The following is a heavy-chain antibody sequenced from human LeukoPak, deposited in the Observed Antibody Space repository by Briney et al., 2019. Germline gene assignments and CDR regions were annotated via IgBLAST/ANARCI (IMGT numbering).Heavy chain of an antibody. V-gene: IGHV1-18*01. Sequence: ASVKVSCKASGYTFTSYGISWVRQAPGQGLEWMGWISAYNGNTNYAQKLQGRVTMTTDTSTSTAYMELRSLGSDDTAVYYCARRGYSYGKAGYFDYWGQGTLVTVSS. D-gene: IGHD5-18*01. J-gene: IGHJ4*02. CDR1: GYTFTSYG. CDR3: ARRGYSYGKAGYFDY. CDR2: ISAYNGNT.